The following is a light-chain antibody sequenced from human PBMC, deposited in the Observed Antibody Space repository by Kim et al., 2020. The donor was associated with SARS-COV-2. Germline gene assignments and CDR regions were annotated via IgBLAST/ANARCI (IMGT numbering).Light chain of an antibody. Sequence: SPGERAAHSCRASQSVRADYLAWYQQRPGQAPRLLIYGASSRATGIPDRFSGSGSGTDFTLTISSLDPEDFAVYYCQHYGSSPPYTFGQGTKLEI. J-gene: IGKJ2*01. V-gene: IGKV3-20*01. CDR1: QSVRADY. CDR2: GAS. CDR3: QHYGSSPPYT.